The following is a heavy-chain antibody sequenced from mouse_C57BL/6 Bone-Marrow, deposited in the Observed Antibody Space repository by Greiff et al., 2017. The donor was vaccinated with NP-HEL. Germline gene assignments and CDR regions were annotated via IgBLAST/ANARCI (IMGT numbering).Heavy chain of an antibody. CDR3: ARTFITTVVATDFDY. CDR2: IYPGSGST. D-gene: IGHD1-1*01. Sequence: QVQLQQPGAELVKPGASVKMSCKASGYTFTSYWITWVKQRPGQGLEWIGDIYPGSGSTNYNEKFKSKATLTVDTSSSTAYMQPSSLTSEDSAVYYCARTFITTVVATDFDYWGQGTTLTVSS. CDR1: GYTFTSYW. J-gene: IGHJ2*01. V-gene: IGHV1-55*01.